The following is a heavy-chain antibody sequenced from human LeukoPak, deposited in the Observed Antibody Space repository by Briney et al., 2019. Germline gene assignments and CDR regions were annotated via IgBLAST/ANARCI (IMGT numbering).Heavy chain of an antibody. CDR3: AKGMNSGSYGKNDY. V-gene: IGHV3-23*01. D-gene: IGHD1-26*01. Sequence: GGSLRLSCAASGFTFNSYAMIWLRQAPGKGLEWVSCISNSGGITYYADSVKGRFSISRDKSKNTLYLQMNSLRAEDTAVYYCAKGMNSGSYGKNDYWGQGTLVTVSS. J-gene: IGHJ4*02. CDR1: GFTFNSYA. CDR2: ISNSGGIT.